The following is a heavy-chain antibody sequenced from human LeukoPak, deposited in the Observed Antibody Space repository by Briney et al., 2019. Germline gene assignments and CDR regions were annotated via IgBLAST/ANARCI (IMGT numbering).Heavy chain of an antibody. CDR2: ISSSSTYI. V-gene: IGHV3-21*01. J-gene: IGHJ4*02. D-gene: IGHD6-19*01. CDR3: ARDSSGWFDY. Sequence: GGSLRLSCAASGFTFSTYSMSWVRQAPGKGLEWVSSISSSSTYIYYVDSVKGRFTISRDDAKNSLYLQMNSLRAEDTAVYYCARDSSGWFDYWGQGTLVTVSS. CDR1: GFTFSTYS.